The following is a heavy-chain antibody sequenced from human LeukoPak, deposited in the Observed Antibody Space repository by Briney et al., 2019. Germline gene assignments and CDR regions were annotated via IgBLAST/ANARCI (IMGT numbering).Heavy chain of an antibody. CDR2: VYYTGST. J-gene: IGHJ5*02. D-gene: IGHD3-10*01. CDR1: GGSISSYY. CDR3: ARATITMVYRALDP. V-gene: IGHV4-59*12. Sequence: PSETLSLTCTVSGGSISSYYWNWVRQPPGKGLEWIGYVYYTGSTNYNPSLKSRVTIPVDTSKNQFSLKPSSVTAADTAVYYCARATITMVYRALDPWGQGTLVTVSS.